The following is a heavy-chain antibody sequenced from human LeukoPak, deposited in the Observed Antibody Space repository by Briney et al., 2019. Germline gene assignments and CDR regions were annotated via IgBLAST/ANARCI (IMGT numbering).Heavy chain of an antibody. CDR3: ARAWDLYYFDY. D-gene: IGHD1-26*01. Sequence: SETLSLTCTVSGGSISSYYWSWIRQPPGKGLEWIGYLYYSGSTNYSPSLKSRVTISVDTSKNQFSLKLTSVTAADTAVYYCARAWDLYYFDYWGQGTLVTVSS. CDR1: GGSISSYY. V-gene: IGHV4-59*08. J-gene: IGHJ4*02. CDR2: LYYSGST.